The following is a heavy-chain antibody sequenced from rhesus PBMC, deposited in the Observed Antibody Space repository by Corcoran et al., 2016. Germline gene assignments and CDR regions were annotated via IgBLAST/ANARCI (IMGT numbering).Heavy chain of an antibody. CDR2: ISRAVSYI. V-gene: IGHV3S16*01. CDR3: TRGGSSIFDY. D-gene: IGHD4-29*01. J-gene: IGHJ4*01. CDR1: GFTFSDYY. Sequence: EVQLVASGGGLVQPGGSLRPSCAASGFTFSDYYMSWVRQAPGKGLEWVSSISRAVSYISYPDSVKGRFTISRNNAKNPLSLQMNSLKIEDTAVYYCTRGGSSIFDYWGQGVLVTVSS.